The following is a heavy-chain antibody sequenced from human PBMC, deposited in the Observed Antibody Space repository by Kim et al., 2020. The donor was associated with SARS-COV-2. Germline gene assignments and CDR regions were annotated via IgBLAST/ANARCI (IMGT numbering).Heavy chain of an antibody. J-gene: IGHJ1*01. CDR3: ARHSSYYDSSGYYYAPGYFQH. D-gene: IGHD3-22*01. CDR2: IYYSGST. V-gene: IGHV4-39*01. CDR1: GGSISSSSYY. Sequence: SETLSLTCTVSGGSISSSSYYWGWIRQPPGKGLEWIGSIYYSGSTYYNPSLKSRVTISVDTSKNQFSLKLSSVTAADTAVYYCARHSSYYDSSGYYYAPGYFQHWGQGTLVTVSS.